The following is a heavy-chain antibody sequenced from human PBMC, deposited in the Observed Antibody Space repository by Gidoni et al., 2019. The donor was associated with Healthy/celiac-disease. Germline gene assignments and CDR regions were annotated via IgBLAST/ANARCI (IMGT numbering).Heavy chain of an antibody. CDR2: ISSSSSTI. J-gene: IGHJ6*02. D-gene: IGHD3-22*01. CDR1: GFTFSSYS. Sequence: EVQLVESGGGLVQPGGSLRLPCAASGFTFSSYSMNWVRQAPGKGLEWVSYISSSSSTIYYADSVKGRFTISRDNAKNSLYLQMNSLRAEDTAVYYCARGYYDSSGLGGMDVWGQGTTVTVSS. V-gene: IGHV3-48*01. CDR3: ARGYYDSSGLGGMDV.